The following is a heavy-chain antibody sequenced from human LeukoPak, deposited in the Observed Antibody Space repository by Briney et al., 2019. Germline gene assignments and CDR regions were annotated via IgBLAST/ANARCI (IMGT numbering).Heavy chain of an antibody. Sequence: GGSLRLSCAASGFTFSSYAMSWVRPAPGKGLEWVSLISGSGYSTYYADSVKGRFTISRDDSNNMLSLQMNGLRADDTALYYCAKSGSGTFRPFSWGQGTLVTVSS. D-gene: IGHD3-10*01. CDR1: GFTFSSYA. CDR3: AKSGSGTFRPFS. CDR2: ISGSGYST. J-gene: IGHJ5*02. V-gene: IGHV3-23*01.